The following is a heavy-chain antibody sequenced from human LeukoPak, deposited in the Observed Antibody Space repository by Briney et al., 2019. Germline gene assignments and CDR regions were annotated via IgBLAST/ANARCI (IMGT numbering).Heavy chain of an antibody. J-gene: IGHJ3*02. CDR2: INHSGST. CDR3: ARAPDYGDYETAFDI. Sequence: SGTLSLTCAVYGGSFSGYYWSWIRQPPGKGLEWIGEINHSGSTNYNPSLKSRVTISVDTSKNQFSLKLSSVTAADTAVYYCARAPDYGDYETAFDIWGQGTMVTVSS. D-gene: IGHD4-17*01. V-gene: IGHV4-34*01. CDR1: GGSFSGYY.